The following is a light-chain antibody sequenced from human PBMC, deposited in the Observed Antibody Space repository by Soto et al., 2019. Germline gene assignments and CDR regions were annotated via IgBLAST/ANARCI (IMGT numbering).Light chain of an antibody. Sequence: QSVLTQPPSVSGAPGQRVTISCTGNSSNLGAGYDVHWYQQLPGAAPKLVIFGNRNRPSGVPDRFSGSKSDTSASLAITGLRPEDEADYYCAAWDDSLSGPVFGGGTQLTVL. CDR2: GNR. J-gene: IGLJ2*01. CDR1: SSNLGAGYD. CDR3: AAWDDSLSGPV. V-gene: IGLV1-40*01.